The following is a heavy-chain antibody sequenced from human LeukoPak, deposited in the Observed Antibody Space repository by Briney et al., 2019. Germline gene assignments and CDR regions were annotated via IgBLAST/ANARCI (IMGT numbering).Heavy chain of an antibody. J-gene: IGHJ4*02. Sequence: SGALSLTCIVSGGSISSSSYYWGWIRQPPGKGLEGIGTIYYGGSTYYNPSLKSRVTISVDTSRNQFSLKLSSVTAADTAVYYCASVGGAYCPSTSCYSGYWGQGTLVTVSS. D-gene: IGHD2-2*02. CDR3: ASVGGAYCPSTSCYSGY. V-gene: IGHV4-39*01. CDR2: IYYGGST. CDR1: GGSISSSSYY.